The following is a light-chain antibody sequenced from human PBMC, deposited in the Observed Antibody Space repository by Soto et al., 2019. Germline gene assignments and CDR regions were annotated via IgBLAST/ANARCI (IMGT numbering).Light chain of an antibody. CDR3: SQSHSTPHT. V-gene: IGKV1-39*01. J-gene: IGKJ2*01. CDR2: AAS. Sequence: DIQMTQSPSSLSASVTDRVTITCRASQTISSSLHWYQQKPGKAPKLLIYAASALQSGVPSRFSASGSGTDFTLTISRLQAEDLATYYCSQSHSTPHTFGQGTELGIK. CDR1: QTISSS.